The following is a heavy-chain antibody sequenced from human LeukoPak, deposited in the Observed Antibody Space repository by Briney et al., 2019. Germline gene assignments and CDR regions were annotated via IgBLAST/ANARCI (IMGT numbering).Heavy chain of an antibody. D-gene: IGHD3-22*01. J-gene: IGHJ4*02. CDR3: ARDRYYYDSSGYLSAWYDY. CDR1: GGTFSSYA. CDR2: IIPIFGTA. Sequence: SVKLSCKASGGTFSSYAISWVRQAPGQGLEWMGGIIPIFGTANYAQKFQGRVTITADESASTAYIELSSLRSEDTAVYYCARDRYYYDSSGYLSAWYDYWGQGTLVTVSS. V-gene: IGHV1-69*13.